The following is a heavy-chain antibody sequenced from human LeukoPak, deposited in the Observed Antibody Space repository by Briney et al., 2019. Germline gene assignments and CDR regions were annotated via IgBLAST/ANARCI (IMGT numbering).Heavy chain of an antibody. D-gene: IGHD4/OR15-4a*01. V-gene: IGHV4-61*08. Sequence: PSQTLSLTCTVSGGSVSSGGYYWSWIRQPPGKGLEWIGYIYYSGSTNYNPSLKSRVTISVDTSKNQFSLKLSSVTAADTAVYYCARDSANYGSKEWGQGTLVTVSS. CDR3: ARDSANYGSKE. CDR2: IYYSGST. CDR1: GGSVSSGGYY. J-gene: IGHJ4*02.